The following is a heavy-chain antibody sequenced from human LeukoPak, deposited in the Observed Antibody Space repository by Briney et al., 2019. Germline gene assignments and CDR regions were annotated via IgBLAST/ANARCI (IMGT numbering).Heavy chain of an antibody. V-gene: IGHV3-53*01. J-gene: IGHJ4*02. CDR2: IYSGGST. CDR1: GFTVSSIY. Sequence: GGSLRLSCAASGFTVSSIYMSWVRQAPGKGLEWVSIIYSGGSTYYADSVKGRFTISRDNSKNTLFLQMNSLTAEDTAVYYCVRDYTFDYWGQGTLVSVSS. CDR3: VRDYTFDY.